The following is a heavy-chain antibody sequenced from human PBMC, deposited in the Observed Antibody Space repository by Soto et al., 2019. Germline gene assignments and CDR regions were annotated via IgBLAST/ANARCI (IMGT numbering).Heavy chain of an antibody. CDR3: ASGNRIQLWFPFDY. J-gene: IGHJ4*02. V-gene: IGHV1-69*13. Sequence: SVKVSCKASGGTFSSYAISWVRQAPGQGLEWMGGIIPIFGTANYAQKFQGRVTITADESTSTAYMELSSLRSEDTAVYYCASGNRIQLWFPFDYWGQGTLVTVSS. CDR2: IIPIFGTA. CDR1: GGTFSSYA. D-gene: IGHD5-18*01.